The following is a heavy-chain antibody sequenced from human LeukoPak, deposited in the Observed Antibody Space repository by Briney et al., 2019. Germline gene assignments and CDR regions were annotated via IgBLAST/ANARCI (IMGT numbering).Heavy chain of an antibody. CDR1: GVTLSSYV. V-gene: IGHV3-23*01. CDR2: IGGRGGGT. J-gene: IGHJ4*02. CDR3: AKIGGGSCYNEFGY. Sequence: GGSLRLSCAASGVTLSSYVMTWVRQAPGEGLEWVSSIGGRGGGTYYADSVKGRFTISRDISENTLYLQMNSLRAEDTAVYYCAKIGGGSCYNEFGYWGQGTLVTVSS. D-gene: IGHD2-15*01.